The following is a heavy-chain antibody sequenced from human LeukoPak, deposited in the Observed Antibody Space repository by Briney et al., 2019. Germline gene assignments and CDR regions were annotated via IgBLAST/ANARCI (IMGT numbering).Heavy chain of an antibody. CDR3: ARVKYYYDSSGYYYTTYSPIFDY. D-gene: IGHD3-22*01. CDR1: GFTFSSYS. CDR2: ISSSSSYI. Sequence: GGSLRLSCAAPGFTFSSYSMNWVRQAPGKGLEWVSSISSSSSYIYYADSVKGRFTISRDNAKNSLYLQMNSLRAEDTAVYYCARVKYYYDSSGYYYTTYSPIFDYWGQGTLVTVSS. V-gene: IGHV3-21*01. J-gene: IGHJ4*02.